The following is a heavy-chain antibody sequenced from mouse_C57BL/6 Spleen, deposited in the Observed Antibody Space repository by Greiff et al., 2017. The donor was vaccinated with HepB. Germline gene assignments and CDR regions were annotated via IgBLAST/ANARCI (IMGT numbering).Heavy chain of an antibody. CDR3: ARGNYGNFYWYFDV. V-gene: IGHV1-58*01. J-gene: IGHJ1*03. CDR1: GYTFTSYG. Sequence: EVKVEESGAELVRPGSSVKMSCKTSGYTFTSYGINWVKQRPGQGLEWIGYIYIGNGYTEYNEKFKGKATLTSDTSSSTAYMQLSSLTSEDSAIYFCARGNYGNFYWYFDVWGTGTTVTVSS. D-gene: IGHD2-1*01. CDR2: IYIGNGYT.